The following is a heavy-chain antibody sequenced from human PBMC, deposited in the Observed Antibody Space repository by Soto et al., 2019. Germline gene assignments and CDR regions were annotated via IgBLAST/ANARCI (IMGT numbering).Heavy chain of an antibody. Sequence: GGSLRLSCAASGFTFSIYWMSWFRQAPGKGLEWVANIKQDGSEKYYVDSVKGRFTISRDNAKNSLYLQMNSLRAEDTAVYYCARDTRIAVAGPEYFQHWGQGTLVTVSS. V-gene: IGHV3-7*01. D-gene: IGHD6-19*01. CDR2: IKQDGSEK. CDR3: ARDTRIAVAGPEYFQH. CDR1: GFTFSIYW. J-gene: IGHJ1*01.